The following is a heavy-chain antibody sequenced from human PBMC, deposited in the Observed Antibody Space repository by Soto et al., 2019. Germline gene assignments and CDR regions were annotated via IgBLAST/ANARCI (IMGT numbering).Heavy chain of an antibody. Sequence: EVQLVESGGGLVQPGGSLRLSCAASGFTFSSYSMNWVRQAPGKGLEWVSYISSSSSTIYYADSVKGRFTISIDNAKNSLYLQMNSLRAEDTAVYYCARDLLAFDIWGQGTMVTGSS. CDR1: GFTFSSYS. CDR2: ISSSSSTI. V-gene: IGHV3-48*01. CDR3: ARDLLAFDI. J-gene: IGHJ3*02.